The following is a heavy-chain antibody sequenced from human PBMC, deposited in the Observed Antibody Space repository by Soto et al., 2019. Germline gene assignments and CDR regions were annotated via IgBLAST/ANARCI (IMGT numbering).Heavy chain of an antibody. V-gene: IGHV2-5*02. D-gene: IGHD1-7*01. CDR2: IYWDDDK. Sequence: QITLKESGPPLVKPTQTLTLTCTFSGFSLTTSGVGVGWIRQPPGKALEWLALIYWDDDKRYCPSLKSRLTIPQDAPQNPVVLTMTHVDAADTATYFCAHRLTLDSDWNYGRFDYWGQGTLVTVSS. CDR3: AHRLTLDSDWNYGRFDY. CDR1: GFSLTTSGVG. J-gene: IGHJ4*02.